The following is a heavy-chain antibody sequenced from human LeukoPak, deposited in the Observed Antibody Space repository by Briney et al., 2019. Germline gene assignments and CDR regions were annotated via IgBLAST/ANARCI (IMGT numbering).Heavy chain of an antibody. V-gene: IGHV4-4*07. D-gene: IGHD3-22*01. Sequence: SETLSLTCTVSGGSISSYYWSWIRQPAGKGLEWIGRIYTSGSTNYNPSLKSRVTMSVDTSKNQFSLKLSSVTAADTAVYYCARGRYDSSGYYLPPDYWGQGTLVTVS. CDR2: IYTSGST. CDR3: ARGRYDSSGYYLPPDY. J-gene: IGHJ4*02. CDR1: GGSISSYY.